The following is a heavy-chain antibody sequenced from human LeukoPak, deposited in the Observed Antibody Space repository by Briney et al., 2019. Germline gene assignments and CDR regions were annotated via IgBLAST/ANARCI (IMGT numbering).Heavy chain of an antibody. J-gene: IGHJ4*02. CDR3: TRVRLSADDY. V-gene: IGHV3-48*02. Sequence: GGSLRLSCAASGFTFSTYNMNWVRQAPGKGLEWVSYITSSSTGIYYAGSVKGRFTISRDNAKNSPYLQMNSLRDEDTAVYYCTRVRLSADDYWGQGTLVTVSS. CDR1: GFTFSTYN. D-gene: IGHD6-25*01. CDR2: ITSSSTGI.